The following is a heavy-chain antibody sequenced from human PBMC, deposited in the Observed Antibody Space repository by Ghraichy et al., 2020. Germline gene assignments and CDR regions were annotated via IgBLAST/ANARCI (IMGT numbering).Heavy chain of an antibody. Sequence: SETLSLTCTVSGGSISNFYWSWIRQPPGKGLEWIGYIYYSGSTSYNPYLKSRVTMSVDTSKNQFSLKLSSVTAADTAVYYCERHNHPGGGSTKYCFDSWGQGTLVTVSA. V-gene: IGHV4-59*08. D-gene: IGHD2-15*01. CDR2: IYYSGST. CDR1: GGSISNFY. J-gene: IGHJ4*02. CDR3: ERHNHPGGGSTKYCFDS.